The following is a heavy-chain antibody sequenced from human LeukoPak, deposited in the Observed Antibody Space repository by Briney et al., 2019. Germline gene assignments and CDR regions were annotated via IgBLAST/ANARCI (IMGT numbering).Heavy chain of an antibody. V-gene: IGHV1-8*01. CDR3: ARGAEQQLVRHAPPSYGMDV. J-gene: IGHJ6*02. CDR2: KNPNSGNT. CDR1: GYTFTSYD. Sequence: ASVKVSCKASGYTFTSYDINWVRQATGQGLEWMGWKNPNSGNTGYAQKFQGRVTMTRNTSISTAYMELSSLRSEDTAVYYCARGAEQQLVRHAPPSYGMDVWGQGTTVTVSS. D-gene: IGHD6-13*01.